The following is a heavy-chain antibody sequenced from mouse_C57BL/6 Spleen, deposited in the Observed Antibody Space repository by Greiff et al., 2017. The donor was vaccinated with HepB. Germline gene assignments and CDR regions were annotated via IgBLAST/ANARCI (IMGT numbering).Heavy chain of an antibody. J-gene: IGHJ2*01. CDR3: ARSYYGSSPYFDY. CDR2: INPNNGGT. Sequence: EVMLVESGPELVKPGASVKIPCKASGYTFTDYNMDWVKQSHGKSLEWIGDINPNNGGTIYNQKFKGKATLTVDKSSSTAYMELRSLTSEDTAVYYCARSYYGSSPYFDYWGQGTTLTVSS. V-gene: IGHV1-18*01. CDR1: GYTFTDYN. D-gene: IGHD1-1*01.